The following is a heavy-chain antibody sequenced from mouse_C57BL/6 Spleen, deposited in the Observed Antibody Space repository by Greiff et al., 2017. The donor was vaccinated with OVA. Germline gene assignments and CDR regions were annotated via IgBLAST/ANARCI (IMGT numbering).Heavy chain of an antibody. V-gene: IGHV10-1*01. Sequence: EVQRVESGGGLVQPKGSLKLSCAASGFSFNTYAMNWVRQAPGKGLEWVARIRSKSNNYATYYADSVKDRFTISRDDSESMLYLQMNNLKTEDTAMYYCVRHPIYYDGSSPHWYAMDYWGQGTSVTVSS. D-gene: IGHD1-1*01. J-gene: IGHJ4*01. CDR2: IRSKSNNYAT. CDR3: VRHPIYYDGSSPHWYAMDY. CDR1: GFSFNTYA.